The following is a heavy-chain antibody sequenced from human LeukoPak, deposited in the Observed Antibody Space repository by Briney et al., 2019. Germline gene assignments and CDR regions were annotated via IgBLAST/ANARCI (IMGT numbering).Heavy chain of an antibody. J-gene: IGHJ4*02. D-gene: IGHD3-9*01. V-gene: IGHV3-30*18. CDR1: GFTFSSYG. CDR2: ISYDGSNK. CDR3: TKDVSPLYYDILTGIDY. Sequence: GRSLRLSCAASGFTFSSYGMHWVRQAPGKGLEWVAVISYDGSNKYYADSVKVRFTISRDNSKNTLYLQMNSLRAEDTAVYYCTKDVSPLYYDILTGIDYWGQGTLVTVSS.